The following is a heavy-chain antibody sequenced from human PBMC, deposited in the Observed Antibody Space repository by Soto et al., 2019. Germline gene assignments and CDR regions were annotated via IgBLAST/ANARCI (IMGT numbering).Heavy chain of an antibody. D-gene: IGHD4-17*01. V-gene: IGHV4-31*03. CDR1: GGSISSGGYY. CDR3: ATTVRLYYYYGMDV. CDR2: IYCSGST. J-gene: IGHJ6*02. Sequence: SETLSLTCTVSGGSISSGGYYWSWIRQHPGKGLEWIGYIYCSGSTYYNPSLKSRVTISVDTSKNQFSLKLSSVTAADTAVYYCATTVRLYYYYGMDVWGQGTKVTVSS.